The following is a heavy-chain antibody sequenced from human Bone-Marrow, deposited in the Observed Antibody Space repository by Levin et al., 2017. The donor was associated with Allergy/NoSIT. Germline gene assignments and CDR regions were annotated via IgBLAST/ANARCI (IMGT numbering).Heavy chain of an antibody. CDR2: ISYDGSNK. J-gene: IGHJ6*02. CDR3: AKVREPGSCYSPGGYYDGMDG. V-gene: IGHV3-30*18. Sequence: GGSLRLSCAASGFTFSSYGMHWVRQAPGKGLEWVAVISYDGSNKYYADSVKGRFTISRDNSKNTLYLQMNSLRAEDTAVYYCAKVREPGSCYSPGGYYDGMDGWGQGTTVTVSS. D-gene: IGHD2-15*01. CDR1: GFTFSSYG.